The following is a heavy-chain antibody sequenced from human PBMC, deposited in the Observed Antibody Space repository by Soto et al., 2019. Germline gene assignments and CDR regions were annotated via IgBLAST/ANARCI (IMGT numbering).Heavy chain of an antibody. D-gene: IGHD3-10*01. V-gene: IGHV4-59*12. CDR1: GVSIISYY. CDR2: IYHSGDT. CDR3: ARGYYYGSTVFTFDY. Sequence: PSETLSLTCTVSGVSIISYYWNWIRQPPGKGLEWIAYIYHSGDTDYNPSLKSRVSISIDTSKNQFSLNLGSVTAADTAVYYCARGYYYGSTVFTFDYWGQGALVTVSS. J-gene: IGHJ4*02.